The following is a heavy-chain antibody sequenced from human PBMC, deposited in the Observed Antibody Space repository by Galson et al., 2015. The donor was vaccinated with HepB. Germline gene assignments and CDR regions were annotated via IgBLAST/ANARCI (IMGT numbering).Heavy chain of an antibody. J-gene: IGHJ5*02. D-gene: IGHD6-13*01. CDR3: ARTLAAAGTGSWFDP. Sequence: SVKVSCKASGYTFTSYHMHWVRQAPGQGLEWMGIINPSGGSTSYAQKFQGRVTMTRDTSTSTVYMELSSLRSEDTAVYYCARTLAAAGTGSWFDPWGQGTLVTVSS. V-gene: IGHV1-46*03. CDR2: INPSGGST. CDR1: GYTFTSYH.